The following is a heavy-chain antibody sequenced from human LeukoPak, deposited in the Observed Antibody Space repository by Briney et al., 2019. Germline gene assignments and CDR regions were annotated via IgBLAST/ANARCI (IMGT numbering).Heavy chain of an antibody. Sequence: SETLSLTCTVSGGSIGSSSYYWGWIRQPPGKGLEWIGSIYYSGSTYYNPSLKSRVTISVDTSKNQSSLELSSVTAADTAVYYCARASATVVTYFDYWGQGTLVTVSS. CDR1: GGSIGSSSYY. V-gene: IGHV4-39*07. CDR2: IYYSGST. J-gene: IGHJ4*02. CDR3: ARASATVVTYFDY. D-gene: IGHD4-23*01.